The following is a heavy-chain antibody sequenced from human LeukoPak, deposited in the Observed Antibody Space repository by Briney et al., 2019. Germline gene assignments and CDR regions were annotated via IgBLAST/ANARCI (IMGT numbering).Heavy chain of an antibody. CDR2: IYTSGST. Sequence: PSETLSLTCTVSGGSISSGSYYWSWIRQPAGKGLEWIGRIYTSGSTNYNPSLKSRVTISVDTSKNQFSLKVTSVTAADTAVYYCARPSRIRGVLLIPDWGQGTLVTVSS. J-gene: IGHJ4*02. V-gene: IGHV4-61*02. CDR1: GGSISSGSYY. CDR3: ARPSRIRGVLLIPD. D-gene: IGHD3-10*01.